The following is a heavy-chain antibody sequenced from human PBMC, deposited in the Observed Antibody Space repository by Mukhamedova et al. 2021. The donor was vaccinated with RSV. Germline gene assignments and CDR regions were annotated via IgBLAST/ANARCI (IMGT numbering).Heavy chain of an antibody. V-gene: IGHV4-34*01. J-gene: IGHJ4*02. D-gene: IGHD5-24*01. CDR2: INHSGST. CDR3: ARGQTSWLQPFHLDY. Sequence: GEINHSGSTNYNPSLKSRVTISVDTSKNQFSLKLSSVTAADTAVYYCARGQTSWLQPFHLDYWGQGTLVTVSS.